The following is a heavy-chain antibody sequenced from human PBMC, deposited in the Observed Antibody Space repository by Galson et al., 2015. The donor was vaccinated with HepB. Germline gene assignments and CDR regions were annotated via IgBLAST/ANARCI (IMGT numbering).Heavy chain of an antibody. V-gene: IGHV6-1*01. CDR1: GDSVSTASAA. CDR2: TYFRSQWYS. J-gene: IGHJ4*02. Sequence: CAISGDSVSTASAAWNWIRQSPSRGLEWLGRTYFRSQWYSDYVVSLQGRITISQDASKNQFSLHLTSVTPDDTAVYYCARGQWLAHFDYWSQGALVTVSS. D-gene: IGHD6-19*01. CDR3: ARGQWLAHFDY.